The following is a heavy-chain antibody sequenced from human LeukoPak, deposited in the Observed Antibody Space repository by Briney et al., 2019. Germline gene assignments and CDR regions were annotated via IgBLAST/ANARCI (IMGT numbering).Heavy chain of an antibody. CDR3: AKAHIAASGPQDAFDI. J-gene: IGHJ3*02. Sequence: GGSLRLSCAASGLNLSNFNMDWLRPVPGKGLEWCSSISVTTTFLYYADSVKGRFTISRDNAKNSLYLEMDSLRPEDMALYYCAKAHIAASGPQDAFDIWGQGTMVTVSS. CDR1: GLNLSNFN. D-gene: IGHD6-13*01. CDR2: ISVTTTFL. V-gene: IGHV3-21*04.